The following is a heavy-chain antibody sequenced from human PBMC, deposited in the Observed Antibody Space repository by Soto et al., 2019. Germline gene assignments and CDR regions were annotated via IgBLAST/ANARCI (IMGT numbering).Heavy chain of an antibody. J-gene: IGHJ6*02. CDR3: AKAPAAVYYYGMDV. CDR1: GFTVSSKY. Sequence: PGGSLRLSCAASGFTVSSKYMTWVRQAPGKGLEWVSLIQSGGTTYYADSVKGRFTISRDTSENTLHLQMDSLRVEDTAVYYCAKAPAAVYYYGMDVWGQGTTVTVSS. CDR2: IQSGGTT. D-gene: IGHD6-13*01. V-gene: IGHV3-66*01.